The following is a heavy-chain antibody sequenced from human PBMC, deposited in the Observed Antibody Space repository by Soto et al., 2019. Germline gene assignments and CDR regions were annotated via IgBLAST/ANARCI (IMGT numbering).Heavy chain of an antibody. D-gene: IGHD6-13*01. CDR2: VYYTGST. CDR1: GGSISGSY. Sequence: PSETLSLTCSVAGGSISGSYWSWIRQSPGKGLEWLGYVYYTGSTNYSPSLRSRVTISVDTSKNQFSLKLSSVTAADTAVYYCARGNAPGYSSSWYVPMRPHWFDPWGQGTLVTVSS. V-gene: IGHV4-59*01. J-gene: IGHJ5*02. CDR3: ARGNAPGYSSSWYVPMRPHWFDP.